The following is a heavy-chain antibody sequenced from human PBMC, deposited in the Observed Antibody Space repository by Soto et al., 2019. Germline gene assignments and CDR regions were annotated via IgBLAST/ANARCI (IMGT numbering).Heavy chain of an antibody. CDR2: INPKSGGT. D-gene: IGHD2-8*01. J-gene: IGHJ6*02. CDR1: GYSITDYH. Sequence: ASVKVSCKASGYSITDYHIHRVRQAPGQGLEWLGRINPKSGGTITAQRFQGWVTMTTDTSISTASMELTRLTSDDTAIYYCARGDSTDCSNGVCSFFYNHDMDVWGQGTTVTVSS. CDR3: ARGDSTDCSNGVCSFFYNHDMDV. V-gene: IGHV1-2*04.